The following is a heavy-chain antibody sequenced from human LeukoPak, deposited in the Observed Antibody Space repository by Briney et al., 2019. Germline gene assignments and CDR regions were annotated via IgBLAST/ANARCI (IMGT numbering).Heavy chain of an antibody. CDR2: MNPNSGNT. J-gene: IGHJ6*02. D-gene: IGHD3-16*01. CDR1: GYTSTSYD. CDR3: ARDSYDYVWGSYATGYYGMDV. Sequence: ASVKVSCKASGYTSTSYDINWVRQATGQGLEWMGWMNPNSGNTGYAQKFQGRVTMTRNTSISTAYMELSSLRSEDTAVYYCARDSYDYVWGSYATGYYGMDVWGQGTTVTVSS. V-gene: IGHV1-8*01.